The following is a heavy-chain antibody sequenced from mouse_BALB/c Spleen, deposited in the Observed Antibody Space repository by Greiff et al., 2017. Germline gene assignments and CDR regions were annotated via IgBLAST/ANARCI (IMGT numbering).Heavy chain of an antibody. CDR2: IYPGDGDT. Sequence: VQLQESGAELVRPGSSVKISCKASGYAFSSYWMNWVKQRPGQGLEWIGQIYPGDGDTNYNGKFKGKATLTADKSSSTAYMQLSSLTSEDSAVYFCARDDYGYWFAYWGQGTRDCLC. CDR1: GYAFSSYW. D-gene: IGHD1-2*01. CDR3: ARDDYGYWFAY. J-gene: IGHJ3*01. V-gene: IGHV1-80*01.